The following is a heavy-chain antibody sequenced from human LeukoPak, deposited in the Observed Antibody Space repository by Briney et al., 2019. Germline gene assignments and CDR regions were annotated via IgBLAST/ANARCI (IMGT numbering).Heavy chain of an antibody. CDR2: INPNTNGT. CDR1: GYTFTGYY. CDR3: ARVLSSNIDY. J-gene: IGHJ4*02. D-gene: IGHD2/OR15-2a*01. V-gene: IGHV1-2*02. Sequence: GASVTVSCKASGYTFTGYYMHWVRQAPGQGLEWMGWINPNTNGTNYAQKFQGRLTMTRDTSISTAYMELSRLRSDDTAVYYCARVLSSNIDYWGQGTPVTVSS.